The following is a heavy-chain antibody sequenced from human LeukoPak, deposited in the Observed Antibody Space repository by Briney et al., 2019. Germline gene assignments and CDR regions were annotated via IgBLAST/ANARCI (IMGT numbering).Heavy chain of an antibody. D-gene: IGHD1-26*01. V-gene: IGHV3-23*01. Sequence: GGSLRLSCAASGFTFSSYAMTWVRQAPGKGLEWVSAISGSGYSTYYADSVKGRFTISRDNSKNTLYLQMNSLRAEDTALYFCAQWSRYFDYWGQGTLVTVSS. CDR1: GFTFSSYA. J-gene: IGHJ4*02. CDR3: AQWSRYFDY. CDR2: ISGSGYST.